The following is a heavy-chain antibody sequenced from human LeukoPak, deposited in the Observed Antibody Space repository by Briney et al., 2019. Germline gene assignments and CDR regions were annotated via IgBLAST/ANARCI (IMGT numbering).Heavy chain of an antibody. CDR2: ISSSSSYI. D-gene: IGHD1-26*01. V-gene: IGHV3-21*01. Sequence: GGSLRLSCAASGFTFSSYSMNWVRQAPGKGLEWVSSISSSSSYIYYADSVKGRFTISRDNAKNSLYLQMNSLRAEDTAAYYCARDSRPVGSYQNWFDPWGQGTLVTVSS. J-gene: IGHJ5*02. CDR1: GFTFSSYS. CDR3: ARDSRPVGSYQNWFDP.